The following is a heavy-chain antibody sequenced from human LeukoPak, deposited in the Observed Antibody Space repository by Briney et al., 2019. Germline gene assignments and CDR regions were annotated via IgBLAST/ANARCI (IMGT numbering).Heavy chain of an antibody. Sequence: GGSLRLSCAASGFTFSDYYMSWIRQAPGKGLEWVSYISSSGSTIYYADSVKGRFTISRDNAKNSLYLQMDSLRAEDTSVYYCARGLATAQGAAAMPLWGQGTLVTVSS. J-gene: IGHJ4*02. D-gene: IGHD2-2*01. CDR1: GFTFSDYY. CDR3: ARGLATAQGAAAMPL. CDR2: ISSSGSTI. V-gene: IGHV3-11*01.